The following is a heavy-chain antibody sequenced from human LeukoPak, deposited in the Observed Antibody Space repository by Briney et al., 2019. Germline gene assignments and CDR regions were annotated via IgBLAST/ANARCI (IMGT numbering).Heavy chain of an antibody. CDR1: GFTFSRYS. Sequence: GSLRLSCAASGFTFSRYSMTWVRQAPGKGLEWIGEINHSGSTNYNPSLKSRVTISVDTSKNQFSLKLSSVTAADTAVYYCARVANGLGFGELLVFGDYYYYMDVWGKGTTVTVSS. CDR2: INHSGST. D-gene: IGHD3-10*01. J-gene: IGHJ6*03. CDR3: ARVANGLGFGELLVFGDYYYYMDV. V-gene: IGHV4-34*01.